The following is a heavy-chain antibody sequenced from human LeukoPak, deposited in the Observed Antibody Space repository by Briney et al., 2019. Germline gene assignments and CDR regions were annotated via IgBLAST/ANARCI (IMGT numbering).Heavy chain of an antibody. J-gene: IGHJ4*02. CDR2: ISSSSTDI. D-gene: IGHD6-19*01. V-gene: IGHV3-21*01. CDR3: AVNSGPDEVGGF. Sequence: GSLRLSCAASGFHFHTYTMLWVRQAPGKGLELVSSISSSSTDIYYADSVQGRFTISRDNAEKSLFLQMNSLRVDDTAVYYCAVNSGPDEVGGFWGQGTRVTVSS. CDR1: GFHFHTYT.